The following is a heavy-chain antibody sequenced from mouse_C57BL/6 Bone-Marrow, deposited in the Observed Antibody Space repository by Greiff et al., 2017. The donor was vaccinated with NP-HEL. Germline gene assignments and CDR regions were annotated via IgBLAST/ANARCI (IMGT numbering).Heavy chain of an antibody. V-gene: IGHV2-9*01. CDR3: ANGELLPFAY. D-gene: IGHD2-12*01. CDR1: GFSFTSYG. Sequence: QVQLKESGPGLVAPSQSLSITCTASGFSFTSYGVDWVRQPPGKGLEWLGVIWGGGNTNYNSALMSRLSISNDNSKSQVFIKMISLQTDDTAMYYCANGELLPFAYWGQGTRVTVSA. J-gene: IGHJ3*01. CDR2: IWGGGNT.